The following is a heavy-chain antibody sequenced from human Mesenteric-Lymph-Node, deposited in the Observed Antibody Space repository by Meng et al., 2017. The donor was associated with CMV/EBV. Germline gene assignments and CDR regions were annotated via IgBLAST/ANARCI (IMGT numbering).Heavy chain of an antibody. J-gene: IGHJ4*02. V-gene: IGHV1-2*06. CDR3: ARDRDTDWYSPFDY. D-gene: IGHD3-9*01. CDR1: GYTFIDYH. Sequence: QVQLGQSGAEVKKPGASVRVSCKASGYTFIDYHINWVRQAPGQGLEWMGRINPKTGGRSYAQNFQGRVTMTRDTSINTAYMEVNRLNSDDTAMYYCARDRDTDWYSPFDYWGPGTLVTVSS. CDR2: INPKTGGR.